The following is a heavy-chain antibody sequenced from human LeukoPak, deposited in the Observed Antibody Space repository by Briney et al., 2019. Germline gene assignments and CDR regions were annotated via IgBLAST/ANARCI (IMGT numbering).Heavy chain of an antibody. V-gene: IGHV1-2*02. CDR3: ARELWFGETRGYFQH. Sequence: ASVKVSCKASGYTFTGYYMHWVRQAPGQGLEWMGWINPNSGGTNYAQKFQGRVTMTRDTSISTAYMELSRLRSDDTAVYYCARELWFGETRGYFQHWGQGTLVTVSS. CDR2: INPNSGGT. J-gene: IGHJ1*01. CDR1: GYTFTGYY. D-gene: IGHD3-10*01.